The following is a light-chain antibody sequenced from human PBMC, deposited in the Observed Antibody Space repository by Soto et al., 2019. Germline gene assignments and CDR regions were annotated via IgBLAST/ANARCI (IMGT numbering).Light chain of an antibody. CDR1: QSISSY. V-gene: IGKV3-11*01. J-gene: IGKJ3*01. Sequence: EIVLTQSPATLSLSPGERATLSCRASQSISSYLAWYQHKPGQAPRLLIYDASTRVTVIPARFSGSGSGTDFTLTISSLEPEDFAVYYCQQRSTGPTFGPGTKVDI. CDR3: QQRSTGPT. CDR2: DAS.